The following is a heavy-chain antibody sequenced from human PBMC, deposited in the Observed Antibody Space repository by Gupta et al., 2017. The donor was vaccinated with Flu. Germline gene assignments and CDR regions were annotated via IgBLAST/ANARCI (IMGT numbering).Heavy chain of an antibody. CDR3: AREGKGVAQEPALFDY. CDR1: GYSISSGYY. CDR2: IYHSGST. J-gene: IGHJ4*02. V-gene: IGHV4-38-2*02. Sequence: QVQLQESGPGLVKPSETLSLTCAVSGYSISSGYYWGWIRQPPGKGLEWIGSIYHSGSTYYNPSLKSRVTISVDTSKNQFALKLSSVTAADTAVYYCAREGKGVAQEPALFDYWGQGTLVTVSS. D-gene: IGHD2-15*01.